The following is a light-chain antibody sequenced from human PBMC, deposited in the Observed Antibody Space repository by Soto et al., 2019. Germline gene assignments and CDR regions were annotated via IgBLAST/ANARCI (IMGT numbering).Light chain of an antibody. CDR3: QQYNEWPLT. Sequence: EIVMTQSPATLSVSPGERATLSCRASQSVSNNLAWYQQKPGQAPRLLIYHASTGATGIPARFSGSGSGTVLTLTISSVQSEDFAVYYCQQYNEWPLTFGGGTKVEIK. CDR2: HAS. CDR1: QSVSNN. J-gene: IGKJ4*01. V-gene: IGKV3-15*01.